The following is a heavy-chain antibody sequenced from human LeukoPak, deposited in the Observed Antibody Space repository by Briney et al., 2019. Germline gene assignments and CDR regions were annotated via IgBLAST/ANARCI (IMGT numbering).Heavy chain of an antibody. CDR3: ARHDSAGGLDF. Sequence: KPGESLKVSCKVSGYTFINYWIGWVRQMPGKGLEWMGIIYPGDSDTRYSPSFQGQVTISADKSISTAYLQWSSLKASDTAMYYCARHDSAGGLDFWGQGTLVTVSS. CDR2: IYPGDSDT. J-gene: IGHJ4*02. V-gene: IGHV5-51*01. D-gene: IGHD1-14*01. CDR1: GYTFINYW.